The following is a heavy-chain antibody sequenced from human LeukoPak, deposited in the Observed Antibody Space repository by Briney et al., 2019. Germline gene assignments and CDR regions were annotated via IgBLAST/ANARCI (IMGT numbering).Heavy chain of an antibody. CDR3: ARAGYDSSGYYSY. J-gene: IGHJ4*02. D-gene: IGHD3-22*01. Sequence: ASVKVSCKASGGTFFNYGVTWVRQAPGQGLEWMGIINPSGGSTSYAQKFQGRVTMTRDTSTSTVYMELSSLRSEDTAVYYCARAGYDSSGYYSYWGQGTLVTVSS. V-gene: IGHV1-46*01. CDR2: INPSGGST. CDR1: GGTFFNYG.